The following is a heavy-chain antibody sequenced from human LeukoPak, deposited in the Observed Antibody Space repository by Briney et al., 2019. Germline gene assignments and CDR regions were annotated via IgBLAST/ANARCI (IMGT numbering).Heavy chain of an antibody. CDR3: ARRGILRESLDY. CDR2: VYPGDSDA. D-gene: IGHD3-9*01. J-gene: IGHJ4*02. V-gene: IGHV5-51*01. Sequence: GGSLRISCQGSGYSFTTYWIGWVRQMPGKGLEWMGIVYPGDSDARYSPSFEGQVTLSVDKSISTAYLQWSSLKASDTAVYYCARRGILRESLDYWGQGTLVTVSS. CDR1: GYSFTTYW.